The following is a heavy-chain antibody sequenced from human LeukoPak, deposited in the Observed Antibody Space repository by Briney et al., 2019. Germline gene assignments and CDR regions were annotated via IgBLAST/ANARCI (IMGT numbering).Heavy chain of an antibody. J-gene: IGHJ5*02. V-gene: IGHV3-30*02. CDR3: AKDLITMIVVVTPNWFDP. CDR2: IRYDGSNK. D-gene: IGHD3-22*01. CDR1: GFTFSSYG. Sequence: GGSLRLSCAASGFTFSSYGMHWVRQAPGKGLEWVAFIRYDGSNKYYADSVKGRFTISRDNSKNTLYLQMNSLRAEDTAVYYCAKDLITMIVVVTPNWFDPWGQRTLVTVSS.